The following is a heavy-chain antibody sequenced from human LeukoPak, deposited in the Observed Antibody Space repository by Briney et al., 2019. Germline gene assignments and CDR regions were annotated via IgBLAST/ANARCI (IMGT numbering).Heavy chain of an antibody. CDR1: GFTFSSYW. D-gene: IGHD4-23*01. CDR3: ARDLDYGGYSNFDY. CDR2: IKSDGSSI. J-gene: IGHJ4*02. Sequence: GGFLRLSCVASGFTFSSYWMHWVRQAPGKGLVWVSRIKSDGSSIRYADSVKGRFTISRDNAKNTLYLQMNSLRAEDTAVYYCARDLDYGGYSNFDYWGQGTLVTVSS. V-gene: IGHV3-74*01.